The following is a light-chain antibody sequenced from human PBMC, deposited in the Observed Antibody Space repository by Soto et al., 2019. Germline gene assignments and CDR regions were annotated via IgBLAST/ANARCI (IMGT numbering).Light chain of an antibody. CDR2: GAS. V-gene: IGKV3-11*01. J-gene: IGKJ5*01. CDR1: QSVRSN. CDR3: QHRSVWPVS. Sequence: EIVMTQSPATLSASPGERATLSCRASQSVRSNLAWYQQKPGQAPRLLIYGASNRATGIPARFSGSGSGTDFTLTISSLEPEDFAVYYCQHRSVWPVSFGQGTRLEIK.